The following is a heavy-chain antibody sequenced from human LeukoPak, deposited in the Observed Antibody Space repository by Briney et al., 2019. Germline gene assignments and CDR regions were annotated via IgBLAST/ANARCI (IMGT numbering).Heavy chain of an antibody. CDR3: ARASADEGGFDP. CDR1: GLTFSSYS. Sequence: GGSLRLSCAASGLTFSSYSMNWVRQAPGKGLEWVSSISSSSSYIYYADSVKGRFTISRDNAKNSLYLQMNSLRAEDTAVYYCARASADEGGFDPWGQGTLVTVSS. J-gene: IGHJ5*02. V-gene: IGHV3-21*01. CDR2: ISSSSSYI.